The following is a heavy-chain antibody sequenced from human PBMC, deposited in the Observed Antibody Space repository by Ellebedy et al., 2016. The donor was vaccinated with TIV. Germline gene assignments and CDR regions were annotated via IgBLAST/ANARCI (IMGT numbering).Heavy chain of an antibody. V-gene: IGHV3-23*01. Sequence: GESLKISCAASGFTFSSYAMSWVRQAPGKGLEWVSTISNTGGRTYYADSVEGWFTISRDNSKKTLYLQMNSLRAEDTAVYYCAKGRGGGSDSSAPRYYFDYWGLGTLVTVSS. D-gene: IGHD3-22*01. CDR2: ISNTGGRT. J-gene: IGHJ4*02. CDR3: AKGRGGGSDSSAPRYYFDY. CDR1: GFTFSSYA.